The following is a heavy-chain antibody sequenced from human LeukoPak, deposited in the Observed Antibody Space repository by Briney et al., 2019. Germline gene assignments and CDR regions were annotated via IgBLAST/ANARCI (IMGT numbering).Heavy chain of an antibody. Sequence: PGGSLRLSCAASGFTFSSYSMNWVRQAPGKGLEWVAVIWYDGSNKYYADSVKGRFTISRDNSKNTLYLQMNSLRAEDTAVYYCARGRIAATSVGITNYYYYYGMDVWGQGTTVTVSS. CDR3: ARGRIAATSVGITNYYYYYGMDV. J-gene: IGHJ6*02. V-gene: IGHV3-33*08. CDR2: IWYDGSNK. D-gene: IGHD6-25*01. CDR1: GFTFSSYS.